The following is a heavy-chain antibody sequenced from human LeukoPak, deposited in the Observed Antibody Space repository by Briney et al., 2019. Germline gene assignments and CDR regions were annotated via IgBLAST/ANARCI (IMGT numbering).Heavy chain of an antibody. Sequence: GASVKVSCKVSGYTLTELSMHWVRQAPGKGLEWMGGFDPEGGETIYAQKFQGRVTMTEDTSTDTAYMELSSLRSEDTAVYYCATAPTGTGASFDYWGQGTLVTVSS. CDR3: ATAPTGTGASFDY. J-gene: IGHJ4*02. D-gene: IGHD1-1*01. CDR1: GYTLTELS. CDR2: FDPEGGET. V-gene: IGHV1-24*01.